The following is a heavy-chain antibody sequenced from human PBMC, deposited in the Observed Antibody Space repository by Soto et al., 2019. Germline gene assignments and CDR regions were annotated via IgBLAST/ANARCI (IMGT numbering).Heavy chain of an antibody. V-gene: IGHV2-5*02. CDR3: AHITYASGPGGFDY. CDR2: IYWDDDK. CDR1: GFSLSTSGVG. Sequence: QITLKESGPTLVKPTQTLTLTCTFSGFSLSTSGVGVGWIRQPPGKALEWLALIYWDDDKRYSPSLKSRLTITKDTSKQQVVLTMTNMDPLDTATYYCAHITYASGPGGFDYWGQGTLVTVSS. D-gene: IGHD3-10*01. J-gene: IGHJ4*02.